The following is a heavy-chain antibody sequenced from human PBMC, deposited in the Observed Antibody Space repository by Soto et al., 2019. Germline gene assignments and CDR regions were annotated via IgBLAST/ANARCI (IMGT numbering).Heavy chain of an antibody. CDR2: IWCDGSKK. CDR3: ARALTMIFQDRFDP. J-gene: IGHJ5*02. CDR1: GFKFRNYA. D-gene: IGHD3-22*01. Sequence: QVQLVESGGGVVQPGKSLRLSCAASGFKFRNYAIHWVRQAPGKGLEWLAVIWCDGSKKYYADSVKGRFTISRDNSKNTVYLDMNSLIADDSAVFYCARALTMIFQDRFDPWGHGTLVTVSS. V-gene: IGHV3-33*01.